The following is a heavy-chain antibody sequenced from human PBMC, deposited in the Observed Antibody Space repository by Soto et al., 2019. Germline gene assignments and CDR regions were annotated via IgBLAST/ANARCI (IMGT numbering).Heavy chain of an antibody. D-gene: IGHD6-13*01. Sequence: GASVKVSCKASGYTFTGYYMHWVRQAPGQGLEWMGWINPNSGGTNYAQKFQGWVTMTRDTSISTAYMELSRLRSDDTAVYYCVREGLIAAAGTDWFDPWGQGTLVTVSS. CDR3: VREGLIAAAGTDWFDP. V-gene: IGHV1-2*04. CDR2: INPNSGGT. CDR1: GYTFTGYY. J-gene: IGHJ5*02.